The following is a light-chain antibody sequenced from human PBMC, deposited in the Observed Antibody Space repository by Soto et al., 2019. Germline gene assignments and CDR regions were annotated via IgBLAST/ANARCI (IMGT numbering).Light chain of an antibody. CDR1: SSDVGSYNL. CDR2: EGS. J-gene: IGLJ1*01. Sequence: QSVLTQPASVSGSPGQSITISCTGTSSDVGSYNLVSWYQQHPGKAPKLMIYEGSKRPSGVSNRFSGSKSGNTASLTISGLQAEDEADYYCCSYAGSSTSYVFGTGTKVT. CDR3: CSYAGSSTSYV. V-gene: IGLV2-23*01.